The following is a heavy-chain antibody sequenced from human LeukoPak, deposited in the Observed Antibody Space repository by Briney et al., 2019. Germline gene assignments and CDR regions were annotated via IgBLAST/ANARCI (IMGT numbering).Heavy chain of an antibody. CDR1: GFTFSSYS. CDR2: ISSSSSYI. CDR3: ARGPYSSSWCPSLDY. Sequence: GGSLRLSCAASGFTFSSYSMNWVRQAPGKGLEWVSSISSSSSYIYYADSVKGRFTISRDNAKNSLYLQMNSLRAEDTAVYYCARGPYSSSWCPSLDYWGQGTLVTVSS. V-gene: IGHV3-21*01. J-gene: IGHJ4*02. D-gene: IGHD6-13*01.